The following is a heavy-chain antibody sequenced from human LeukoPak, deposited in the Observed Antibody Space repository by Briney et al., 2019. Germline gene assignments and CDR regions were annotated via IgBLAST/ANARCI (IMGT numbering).Heavy chain of an antibody. J-gene: IGHJ6*03. CDR3: ARETATVRTGYYYYYMDV. V-gene: IGHV4-31*03. D-gene: IGHD4-11*01. CDR1: GGSISSGGYY. Sequence: SETLSLTCTVSGGSISSGGYYWSWIRQHPGKGLEWIGYIYCSGSTYYNPSLKSRVTISVDTSKNQFSLKLSSVTAADTAVYYCARETATVRTGYYYYYMDVWGKGTTVTVSS. CDR2: IYCSGST.